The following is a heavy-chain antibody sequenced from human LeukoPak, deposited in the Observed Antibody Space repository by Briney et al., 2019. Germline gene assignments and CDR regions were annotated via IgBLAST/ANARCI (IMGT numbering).Heavy chain of an antibody. J-gene: IGHJ4*02. CDR2: ISGSGGST. CDR3: AKSFLSGFGEFWDY. D-gene: IGHD3-10*01. Sequence: GGSLRLPCAASEFTFSSYAMSWVRQAPGKGLEWVSAISGSGGSTYYADSVKGRFTISRDNSKNTLYLQMNSLRAEDTAVYYCAKSFLSGFGEFWDYWGQGTLVTVSS. V-gene: IGHV3-23*01. CDR1: EFTFSSYA.